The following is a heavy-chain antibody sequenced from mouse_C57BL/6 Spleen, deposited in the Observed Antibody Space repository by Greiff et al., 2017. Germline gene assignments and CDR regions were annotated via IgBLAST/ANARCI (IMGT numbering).Heavy chain of an antibody. Sequence: EVQLVESGGGLVQPGGSLSLSCAASGFTFTDYYMSWVRQPPGTALEWLGFIRNKANGYTTEYSASVKGRFTISRDNSQSILYLQMNALRAEDSATYYCARSFYDGYYWFAYWGQGTLVTVSA. CDR1: GFTFTDYY. D-gene: IGHD2-3*01. CDR3: ARSFYDGYYWFAY. V-gene: IGHV7-3*01. CDR2: IRNKANGYTT. J-gene: IGHJ3*01.